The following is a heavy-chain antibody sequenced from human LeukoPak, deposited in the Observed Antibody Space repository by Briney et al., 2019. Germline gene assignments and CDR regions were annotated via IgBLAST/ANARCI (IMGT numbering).Heavy chain of an antibody. V-gene: IGHV1-2*06. J-gene: IGHJ4*02. CDR2: INPNSGGT. CDR1: GYTFTGYY. D-gene: IGHD3-22*01. Sequence: ASVKVSCKACGYTFTGYYMHWVRQAPGQGLGWMGRINPNSGGTNYAQKFQGRVTMTRDTSISTAYMELSRLRSDDTAVYYCARGTYYYDSSGYFDYWGQGTLVTVSS. CDR3: ARGTYYYDSSGYFDY.